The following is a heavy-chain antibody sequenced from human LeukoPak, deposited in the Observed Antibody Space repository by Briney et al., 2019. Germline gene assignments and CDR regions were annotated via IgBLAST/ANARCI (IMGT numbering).Heavy chain of an antibody. J-gene: IGHJ3*02. CDR2: INSDGSST. CDR1: GFIFSNYW. CDR3: AREAGGFDI. Sequence: PGGSLRLSCAASGFIFSNYWMHWVRQAPGKGLVWVSRINSDGSSTIYADSVKGRFTISRDNAKNTLCLQINSLRAEDTAVYYCAREAGGFDIWGQGTMVTVSS. V-gene: IGHV3-74*01. D-gene: IGHD4-23*01.